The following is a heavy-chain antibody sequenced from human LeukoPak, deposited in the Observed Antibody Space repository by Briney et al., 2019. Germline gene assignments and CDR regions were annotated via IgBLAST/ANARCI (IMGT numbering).Heavy chain of an antibody. CDR1: GYTFTGYY. V-gene: IGHV1-2*06. CDR2: INPNNGAT. CDR3: ARALDGQLTR. D-gene: IGHD1-1*01. Sequence: ASVKVSCKASGYTFTGYYMHWVRQAPGQGLEWMGRINPNNGATNYAQKLQGRVTITGDTSISTAYMELSSLRSDDTAVYYCARALDGQLTRWGQGTLVTVSS. J-gene: IGHJ4*02.